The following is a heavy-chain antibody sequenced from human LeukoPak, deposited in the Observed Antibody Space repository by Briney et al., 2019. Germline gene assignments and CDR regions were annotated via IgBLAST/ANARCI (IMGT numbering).Heavy chain of an antibody. J-gene: IGHJ4*02. D-gene: IGHD1-26*01. V-gene: IGHV3-74*01. CDR2: ISSDGSNT. CDR3: ARDQSVMGPTTLDY. CDR1: GITFSSSW. Sequence: GGSLRLSCAASGITFSSSWMHWVRQAPGKGLVWVSRISSDGSNTIYADSVKGRFTISRDNAKNTLYLQMKSLRAEDTAVYYCARDQSVMGPTTLDYWGQGTLVTVSS.